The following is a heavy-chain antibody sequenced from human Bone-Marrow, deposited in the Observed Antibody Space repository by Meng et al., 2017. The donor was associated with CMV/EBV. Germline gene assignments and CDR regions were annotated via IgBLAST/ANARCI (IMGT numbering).Heavy chain of an antibody. CDR2: IRYDGSNK. V-gene: IGHV3-30*02. Sequence: GESLKISCVGSGFTFSSYGMHWVRQAPGKGLEWVAFIRYDGSNKYYAEPVKGRFTNSRDNSKNTLYLQMNSLRAEDTAVYYCAKDLRTSSWYEGYWGQGTLVTVSS. CDR3: AKDLRTSSWYEGY. D-gene: IGHD6-13*01. CDR1: GFTFSSYG. J-gene: IGHJ4*02.